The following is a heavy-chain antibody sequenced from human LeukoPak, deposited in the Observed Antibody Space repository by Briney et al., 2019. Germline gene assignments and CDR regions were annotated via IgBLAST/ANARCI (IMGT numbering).Heavy chain of an antibody. D-gene: IGHD2-15*01. J-gene: IGHJ5*01. Sequence: GGSLRLSCAASGFTFSNYAMSWVRQTPGMGLECVSVVTGSGGDTYYTGSVNGRFTISRDNSKNTLYLQMNSPRAEDTAVYYCARGTLEHCSGASCYPLDSWGQGTLVTVSS. CDR1: GFTFSNYA. CDR2: VTGSGGDT. CDR3: ARGTLEHCSGASCYPLDS. V-gene: IGHV3-23*01.